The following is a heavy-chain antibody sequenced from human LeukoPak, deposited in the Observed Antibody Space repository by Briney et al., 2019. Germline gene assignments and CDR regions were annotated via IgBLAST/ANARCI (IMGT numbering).Heavy chain of an antibody. V-gene: IGHV3-53*01. J-gene: IGHJ4*02. CDR2: IYSGGST. D-gene: IGHD1-14*01. CDR1: GFTVSSKY. CDR3: ARATTVQMAPYYFDY. Sequence: GGSLRLSCAASGFTVSSKYLSWVRQAPGKGLEWVSVIYSGGSTYYIDSVKGRFTISRDNSKNTLYLQMNSLRAEDTAVYYCARATTVQMAPYYFDYWGQGTLVTVSS.